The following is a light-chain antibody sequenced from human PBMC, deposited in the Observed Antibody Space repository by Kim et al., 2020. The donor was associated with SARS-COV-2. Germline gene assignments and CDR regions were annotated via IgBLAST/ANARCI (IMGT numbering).Light chain of an antibody. CDR2: RNN. V-gene: IGLV1-47*01. CDR1: SSNIGSNY. CDR3: AAWDDSLSGPV. J-gene: IGLJ2*01. Sequence: ELTQPPSASGTPGQRVTISCSGSSSNIGSNYVYWYQQLPGTAPKLLIYRNNQRPSGVPDRFSGSKSGTSASLAISGLRSEDEAVYYCAAWDDSLSGPVFGGGTQL.